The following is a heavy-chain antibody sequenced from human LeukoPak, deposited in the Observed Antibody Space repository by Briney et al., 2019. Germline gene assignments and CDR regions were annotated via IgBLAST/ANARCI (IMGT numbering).Heavy chain of an antibody. CDR1: GYTFTSYD. Sequence: ASVKVSCKASGYTFTSYDINWVRQAAGQGLEWMGWMNPNSGNTGYAQKFQGRVTMTRNTSISTAYMELSSLRSEDTAVYYCASSRPYYDILTGYYFDIWGQGTMVTVSS. J-gene: IGHJ3*02. D-gene: IGHD3-9*01. CDR3: ASSRPYYDILTGYYFDI. V-gene: IGHV1-8*01. CDR2: MNPNSGNT.